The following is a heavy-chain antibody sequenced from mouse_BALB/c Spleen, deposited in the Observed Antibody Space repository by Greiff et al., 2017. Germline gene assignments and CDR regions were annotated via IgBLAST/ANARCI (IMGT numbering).Heavy chain of an antibody. CDR3: ASIEGYAMDY. CDR1: GFTFSSYT. J-gene: IGHJ4*01. V-gene: IGHV5-12-2*01. Sequence: EVKLVESGGGLVQPGGSLKLSCAASGFTFSSYTMSWVRQTPEKRLEWVAYISNGGGSTYYPYTVTGRFTISRDNAKNTLYLQMSSLKSEDTAMYYCASIEGYAMDYWGQGTSVTVSS. CDR2: ISNGGGST.